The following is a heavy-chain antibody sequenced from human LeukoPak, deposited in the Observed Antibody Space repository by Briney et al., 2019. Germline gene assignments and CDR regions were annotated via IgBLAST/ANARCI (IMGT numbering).Heavy chain of an antibody. Sequence: ASVKVSCKASGGTFSSYAISWVRQAPGQGLEWMGGIIPIFGTANYALKFQGRVTITADDFTSTAYLEVSSLRAEDTAVYYCASVSTGYSGSYWGQGTLLTVSS. CDR2: IIPIFGTA. V-gene: IGHV1-69*13. CDR3: ASVSTGYSGSY. CDR1: GGTFSSYA. D-gene: IGHD5-12*01. J-gene: IGHJ4*02.